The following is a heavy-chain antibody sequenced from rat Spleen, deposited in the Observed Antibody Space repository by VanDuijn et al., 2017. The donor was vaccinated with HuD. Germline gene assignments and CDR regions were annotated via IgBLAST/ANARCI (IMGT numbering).Heavy chain of an antibody. J-gene: IGHJ4*01. CDR1: GFTFSDYY. CDR2: IAFDGIGT. D-gene: IGHD1-2*01. V-gene: IGHV5-29*01. Sequence: EVQLVESDGGLVQPGRSLKLSCAASGFTFSDYYMAWVRQAPTKGLEWVATIAFDGIGTYYRDAVKGRFTISRDNAKSTLYLQMNSLRSEDTATYYCARPGYYSSYIGDAWGQGASVTVSS. CDR3: ARPGYYSSYIGDA.